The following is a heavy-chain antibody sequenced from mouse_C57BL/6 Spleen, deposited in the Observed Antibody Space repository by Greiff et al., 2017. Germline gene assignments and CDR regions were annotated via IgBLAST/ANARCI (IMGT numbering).Heavy chain of an antibody. CDR2: IDPSDSYT. CDR3: ASAVTGTDWFAY. J-gene: IGHJ3*01. CDR1: GYTFTSYW. V-gene: IGHV1-50*01. Sequence: QVQLQQPGAELVKPGASVKLSCKASGYTFTSYWMQWVKQRPGQGLEWIGEIDPSDSYTNYNQKFKGKATLTVDTSSSTAYMQLSSLASEDSAVYYCASAVTGTDWFAYWGQGTLVTVSA. D-gene: IGHD4-1*01.